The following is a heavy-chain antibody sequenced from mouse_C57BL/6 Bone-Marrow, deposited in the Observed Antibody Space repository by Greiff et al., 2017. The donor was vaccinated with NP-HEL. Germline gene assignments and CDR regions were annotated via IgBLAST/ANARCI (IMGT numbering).Heavy chain of an antibody. CDR2: ISSGGSYT. CDR1: GFTFSSYG. V-gene: IGHV5-6*01. D-gene: IGHD1-1*01. Sequence: EVHLVESGGDLVKPGGSLKLSCAASGFTFSSYGMSWVRQTPDKRLEWVATISSGGSYTYYPDSVKGRFTISRDNAKNTLYLQMSSLKSEDTAMYYYARSTVIATRAIDYWGQGATVTVSS. J-gene: IGHJ4*01. CDR3: ARSTVIATRAIDY.